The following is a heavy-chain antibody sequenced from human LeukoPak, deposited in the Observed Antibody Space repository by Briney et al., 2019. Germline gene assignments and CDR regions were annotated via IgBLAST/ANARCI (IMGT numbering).Heavy chain of an antibody. CDR3: ARSSYYYDSSGYLNY. Sequence: GSLRLSCAASGFTFSSYWMHWVRQVPGKGLVWVSRINSDGSNTNYADSVKGRFTISRDNAKNTLFLQMNSLRAEDTAVYYCARSSYYYDSSGYLNYWGQGTLVTVSS. D-gene: IGHD3-22*01. CDR1: GFTFSSYW. V-gene: IGHV3-74*01. J-gene: IGHJ4*02. CDR2: INSDGSNT.